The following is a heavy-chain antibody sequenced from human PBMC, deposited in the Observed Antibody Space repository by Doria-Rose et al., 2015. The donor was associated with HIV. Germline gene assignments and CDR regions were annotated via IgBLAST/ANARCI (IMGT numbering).Heavy chain of an antibody. CDR2: ISSSSSYI. Sequence: GLVKPGGSLRLSCAASGFTFSSYSMNWVRQAPGKGLEWVSSISSSSSYIYYADSVKGRFTISRDTANNLLYLQMNNLRVGDTAVYYCAIYQFSNGLSVWGQGTAVTVSS. V-gene: IGHV3-21*06. D-gene: IGHD2-2*01. CDR1: GFTFSSYS. J-gene: IGHJ6*02. CDR3: AIYQFSNGLSV.